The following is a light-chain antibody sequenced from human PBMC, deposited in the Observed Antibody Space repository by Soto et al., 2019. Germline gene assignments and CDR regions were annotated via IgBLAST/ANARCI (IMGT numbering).Light chain of an antibody. J-gene: IGKJ1*01. CDR2: VAS. CDR1: QGISSN. Sequence: EIVMTQSPATLSVSPGEGATLSCRASQGISSNLAWYQQRPGQTPRLLIFVASTRATGIPARFSGSGSGTEFTLTISSLQSEDFAVYYCQQYNKWPQTFGQGTKVDI. V-gene: IGKV3-15*01. CDR3: QQYNKWPQT.